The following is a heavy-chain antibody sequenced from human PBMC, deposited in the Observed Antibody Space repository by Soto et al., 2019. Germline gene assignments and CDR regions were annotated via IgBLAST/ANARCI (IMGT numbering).Heavy chain of an antibody. J-gene: IGHJ4*02. CDR1: GYTFTGYY. CDR2: INPNSGGT. CDR3: ARDYCSRGSCYRHQFDY. Sequence: ASVKVSCKASGYTFTGYYMHWVRQAPGQGLEWMGWINPNSGGTNYAQKFQGWVTMTRDTSISTAYMELSRLRSDHTPVYYCARDYCSRGSCYRHQFDYSGQATLVTVSS. D-gene: IGHD2-15*01. V-gene: IGHV1-2*04.